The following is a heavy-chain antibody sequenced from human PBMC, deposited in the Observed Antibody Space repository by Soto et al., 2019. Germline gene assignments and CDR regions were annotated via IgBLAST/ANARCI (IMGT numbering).Heavy chain of an antibody. V-gene: IGHV1-2*04. Sequence: ASVKVSCKPSGYTFTGYYIHWVRQAPGQGLEWMGWINPNSGATNYAQKLQGWVTMTRDTSISTAYMELSSLRSDDTALYYCARAVVTTTPNFXYWGQGTLVTVSS. CDR3: ARAVVTTTPNFXY. D-gene: IGHD5-12*01. CDR2: INPNSGAT. CDR1: GYTFTGYY. J-gene: IGHJ4*02.